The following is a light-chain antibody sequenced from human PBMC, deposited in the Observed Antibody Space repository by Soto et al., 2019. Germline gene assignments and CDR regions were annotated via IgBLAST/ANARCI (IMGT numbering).Light chain of an antibody. CDR2: LGS. CDR1: QSLLHSNGYNY. CDR3: MHAQQTPPYT. V-gene: IGKV2-28*01. Sequence: DIVLTQSPLSLPVTPGEPASISCRSSQSLLHSNGYNYLSWYLQKPGQSPQLLVYLGSNRASGVPDRFSCSESGTDFTLKISSVEAEDVGTYYCMHAQQTPPYTFGQGSKREIK. J-gene: IGKJ2*01.